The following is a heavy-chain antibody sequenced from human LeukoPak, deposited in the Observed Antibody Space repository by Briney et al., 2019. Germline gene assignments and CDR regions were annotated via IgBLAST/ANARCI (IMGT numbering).Heavy chain of an antibody. CDR2: ISNSGGKT. CDR1: GFTFSNSA. CDR3: AKRGNYDNGGSPSRTFDH. D-gene: IGHD3-22*01. V-gene: IGHV3-23*01. Sequence: GGSLRLSCAASGFTFSNSAMYWVRQAPGKGLEWVSGISNSGGKTYYADSVKGRFTMSRDNSGNTLHLQMNNLRADDTAIYFCAKRGNYDNGGSPSRTFDHWGQGTLVTVSS. J-gene: IGHJ4*02.